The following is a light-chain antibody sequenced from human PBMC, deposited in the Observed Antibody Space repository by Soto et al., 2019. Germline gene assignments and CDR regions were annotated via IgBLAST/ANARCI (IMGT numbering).Light chain of an antibody. CDR1: QSVSSN. CDR2: GAS. CDR3: QQYNNWPPYT. V-gene: IGKV3-15*01. Sequence: EIVMTQSPATLSVSPGERATLSCRASQSVSSNLAWYQQKPGQAPRLLIYGASTRATGIPARFSGSGSGTEITLTISSLQSEDFAFYYCQQYNNWPPYTFGQGTKLEIK. J-gene: IGKJ2*01.